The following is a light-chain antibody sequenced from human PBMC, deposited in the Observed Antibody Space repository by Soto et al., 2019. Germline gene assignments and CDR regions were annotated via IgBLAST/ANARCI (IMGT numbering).Light chain of an antibody. CDR3: SSYTSGSTYV. J-gene: IGLJ1*01. CDR1: SSDVGGYNY. V-gene: IGLV2-14*01. CDR2: DVS. Sequence: QSVLTQPASVSGSPGQSITISCTGTSSDVGGYNYVSWYQQHPGKAPKLMIYDVSNRPSGVSDRFSGSKSGNTASLTISGLQAEDEADYYCSSYTSGSTYVFGTGNKVPV.